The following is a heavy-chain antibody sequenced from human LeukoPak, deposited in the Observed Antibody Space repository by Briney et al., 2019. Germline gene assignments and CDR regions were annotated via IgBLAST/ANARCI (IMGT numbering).Heavy chain of an antibody. V-gene: IGHV3-23*01. CDR2: ISGSGGST. Sequence: PGGSLRLSCAASGFTFSSYAMSWVRQAPGKGLEWVSAISGSGGSTYYADSVKGRFTISRDNSKNTPYLQMNSLRAEDTAVYYCASQIGTTGYYYYYMDVWGKGTTVTVSS. CDR3: ASQIGTTGYYYYYMDV. CDR1: GFTFSSYA. J-gene: IGHJ6*03. D-gene: IGHD1-7*01.